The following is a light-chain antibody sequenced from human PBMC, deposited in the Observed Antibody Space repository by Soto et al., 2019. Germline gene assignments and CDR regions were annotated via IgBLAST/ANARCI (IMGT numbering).Light chain of an antibody. Sequence: QSVLTQPASVSGSPGQSIHISCTGTRSDVGGYNYVSWYQQHPGKAPKLMIYEVSNRPSGVSNRFSGSKSGNTASLTISGLQAEDEADYYCSSYTSSSTYVFGTGTKVTVL. J-gene: IGLJ1*01. CDR3: SSYTSSSTYV. V-gene: IGLV2-14*01. CDR2: EVS. CDR1: RSDVGGYNY.